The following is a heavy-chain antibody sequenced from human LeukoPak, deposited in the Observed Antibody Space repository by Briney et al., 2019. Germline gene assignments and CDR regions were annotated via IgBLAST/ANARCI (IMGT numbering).Heavy chain of an antibody. CDR2: ISNTGYSK. J-gene: IGHJ4*02. D-gene: IGHD4-23*01. V-gene: IGHV3-11*01. CDR3: AREEYGGNNFDY. Sequence: SGGSLRLSCASPGSTLSVYYVNWIRQAPGKGLGWVSQISNTGYSKYYADCVKCRFTISRDNVKDSVSLQMNSLRVADSGMYYCAREEYGGNNFDYWGQGIPVTVSS. CDR1: GSTLSVYY.